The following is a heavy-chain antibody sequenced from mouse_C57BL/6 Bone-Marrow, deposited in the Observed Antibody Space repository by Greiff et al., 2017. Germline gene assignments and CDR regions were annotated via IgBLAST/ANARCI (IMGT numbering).Heavy chain of an antibody. CDR1: GYTFTDHT. V-gene: IGHV1-78*01. D-gene: IGHD1-1*01. J-gene: IGHJ1*03. Sequence: QVQLQQSDAELVKPGASVKISCKVSGYTFTDHTIHWMKPRHEQGLEWIGYIYPRDGSTKYNETFKSKAKLTADKSSSKAFMQLNSLSSEDSSVYVCARGIDYYGSRGDWYVDVWGTGTTVTGSS. CDR2: IYPRDGST. CDR3: ARGIDYYGSRGDWYVDV.